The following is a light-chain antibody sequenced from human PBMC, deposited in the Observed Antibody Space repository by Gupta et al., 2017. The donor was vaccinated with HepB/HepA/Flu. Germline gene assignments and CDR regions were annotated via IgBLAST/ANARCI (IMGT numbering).Light chain of an antibody. CDR3: PQLNCYPH. CDR2: AGS. V-gene: IGKV1-9*01. CDR1: QAISRY. Sequence: GDRVTITCRASQAISRYLEWYQQKPGTAPRLLIYAGSTLQSGVPSRFSGSGSGTEFTLTISSLQPEDFATYYCPQLNCYPHFGQGTRLEVK. J-gene: IGKJ5*01.